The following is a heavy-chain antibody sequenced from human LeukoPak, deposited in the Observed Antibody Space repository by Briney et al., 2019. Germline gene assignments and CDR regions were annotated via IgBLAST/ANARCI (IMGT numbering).Heavy chain of an antibody. CDR3: ARVVRRLGYPLDY. D-gene: IGHD3-16*01. CDR2: IIPIFGTA. CDR1: GGTFSSYA. Sequence: GASVKVSCKASGGTFSSYAISWVRQAPGQGLEWMGGIIPIFGTANYAQKFQGRVTITTDESTSTAYMELSSLRSEDTAVYYCARVVRRLGYPLDYWGQGTLVTVSS. V-gene: IGHV1-69*05. J-gene: IGHJ4*02.